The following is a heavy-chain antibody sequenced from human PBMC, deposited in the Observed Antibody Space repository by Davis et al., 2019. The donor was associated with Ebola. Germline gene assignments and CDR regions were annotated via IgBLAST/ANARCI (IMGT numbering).Heavy chain of an antibody. CDR2: ISYDGSNK. V-gene: IGHV3-30*04. CDR1: GFTFSTYA. Sequence: GESLKISCGASGFTFSTYAMHWVRQAPGKGLEWVAVISYDGSNKYYADSVKGRFTISRDNSKNTLYLQMSSLRDEDTAVYYCATVRGVCTDGVCSPYWYFDLWGRGTLVTVSS. D-gene: IGHD2-8*01. J-gene: IGHJ2*01. CDR3: ATVRGVCTDGVCSPYWYFDL.